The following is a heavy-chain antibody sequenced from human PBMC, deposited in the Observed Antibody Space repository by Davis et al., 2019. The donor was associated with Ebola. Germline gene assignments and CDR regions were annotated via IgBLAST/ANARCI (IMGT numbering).Heavy chain of an antibody. Sequence: GGSLRLSCAASGFTFSSYGMHWVRQAPGKGLEWVAVIWYDGSNKYYADSVKGRFTISRDNAKNSLYLQMNSLRAEDTAVYYCARDPATVMDYWGQGTLVTVSS. J-gene: IGHJ4*02. D-gene: IGHD4-17*01. V-gene: IGHV3-33*01. CDR3: ARDPATVMDY. CDR2: IWYDGSNK. CDR1: GFTFSSYG.